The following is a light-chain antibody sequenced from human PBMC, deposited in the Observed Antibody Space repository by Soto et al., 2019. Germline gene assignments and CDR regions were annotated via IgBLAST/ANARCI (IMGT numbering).Light chain of an antibody. J-gene: IGLJ1*01. CDR2: RSY. CDR1: SSNMGTNS. V-gene: IGLV1-44*01. CDR3: AAWDDSLSGPV. Sequence: QSVLTQPPSASGTPGQSVTISCSGGSSNMGTNSVSWYQHFPGTAPKLLIFRSYQRPSGVPDRFSGSKSGTSASPAIRGLQSEDEADYYCAAWDDSLSGPVFGTGTKVTVL.